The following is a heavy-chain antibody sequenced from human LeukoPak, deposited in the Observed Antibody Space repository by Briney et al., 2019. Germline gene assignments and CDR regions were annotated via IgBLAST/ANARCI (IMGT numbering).Heavy chain of an antibody. J-gene: IGHJ4*02. CDR1: GGSISSHY. V-gene: IGHV4-59*11. D-gene: IGHD2-2*01. CDR2: IHYSGST. Sequence: SEALSLTCAVSGGSISSHYWSWIRQPPGKGLEWIGYIHYSGSTNYNPSLKSRVTMSLDTSKNQFSLKLSSVTAADTAVYYCARDPYCSSTSCYGPMYYFDYWGQGTLVTVSS. CDR3: ARDPYCSSTSCYGPMYYFDY.